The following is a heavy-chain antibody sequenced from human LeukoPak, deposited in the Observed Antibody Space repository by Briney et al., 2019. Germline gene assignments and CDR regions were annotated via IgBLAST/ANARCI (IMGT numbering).Heavy chain of an antibody. CDR3: ASVGITMVRGVIGWFDP. Sequence: SVKVSCKASGGTFSSYAISWVRQAPGQGLEWMGGIIPIFGTANYAQKFQGRVTITADESTSTAYMELSSLRSEDTAVYYCASVGITMVRGVIGWFDPWGQRTLVTVSS. D-gene: IGHD3-10*01. J-gene: IGHJ5*02. CDR2: IIPIFGTA. V-gene: IGHV1-69*13. CDR1: GGTFSSYA.